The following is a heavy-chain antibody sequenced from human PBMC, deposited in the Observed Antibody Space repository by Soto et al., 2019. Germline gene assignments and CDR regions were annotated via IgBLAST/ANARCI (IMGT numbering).Heavy chain of an antibody. V-gene: IGHV3-48*01. CDR3: ARANLGYCSSTSCSGIDY. Sequence: GGSLRLSCAASGFTFSSYSMNWVRQAPGKGLEWVSYISSSSSTIYYADSVKGRFTISRDNAKNSLYLQMNSLRAEDTAVYYCARANLGYCSSTSCSGIDYWGQGTLVTVSS. CDR2: ISSSSSTI. D-gene: IGHD2-2*01. CDR1: GFTFSSYS. J-gene: IGHJ4*02.